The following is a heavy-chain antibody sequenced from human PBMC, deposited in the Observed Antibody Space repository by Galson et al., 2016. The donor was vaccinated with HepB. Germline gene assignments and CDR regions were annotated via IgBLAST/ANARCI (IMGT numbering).Heavy chain of an antibody. V-gene: IGHV3-23*01. Sequence: SLRLSCAASGFTFSIYAMSWVRQAPGKGLEWVSAISGDGTGTYYAGSVQGRFTSSRDRSKNTLYLQMNSLRADDTAVYYCARFTQQWLDRVYYFDYWGQGTLATVSS. CDR1: GFTFSIYA. CDR2: ISGDGTGT. J-gene: IGHJ4*02. CDR3: ARFTQQWLDRVYYFDY. D-gene: IGHD6-19*01.